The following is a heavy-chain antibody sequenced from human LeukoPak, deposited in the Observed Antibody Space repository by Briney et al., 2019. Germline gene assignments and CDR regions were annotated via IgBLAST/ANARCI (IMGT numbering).Heavy chain of an antibody. V-gene: IGHV1-18*01. CDR2: TSAFNVNT. CDR1: GYTFTSYG. CDR3: AVGPMRAPNWFDP. J-gene: IGHJ5*02. Sequence: ASVKVSCKASGYTFTSYGISWVRQAPGQGLEWMGWTSAFNVNTNYARKLQGRVTMTTDTSTSTAYMELRSLRSDDPAVYYCAVGPMRAPNWFDPWGQGTLVTVSS.